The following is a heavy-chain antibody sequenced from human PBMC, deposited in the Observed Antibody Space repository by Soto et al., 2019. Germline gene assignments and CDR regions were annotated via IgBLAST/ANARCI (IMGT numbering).Heavy chain of an antibody. V-gene: IGHV1-46*01. Sequence: ASVKVSCKASGYTFTSYYIHWVRQAPGQGLEWMGVINPSGGSTSSAQKFQGRVTMTKDTSTSTVYMELSSLRSEDTAVYYCARGFSTYGSRWYDNHLDYWGQGTLVTVSS. CDR2: INPSGGST. CDR3: ARGFSTYGSRWYDNHLDY. J-gene: IGHJ4*02. CDR1: GYTFTSYY. D-gene: IGHD6-13*01.